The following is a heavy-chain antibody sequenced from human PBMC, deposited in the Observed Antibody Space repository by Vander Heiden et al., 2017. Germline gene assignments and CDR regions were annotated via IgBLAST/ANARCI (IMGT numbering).Heavy chain of an antibody. J-gene: IGHJ4*02. D-gene: IGHD3-22*01. CDR3: AKYYFDFTGYGSYFDY. V-gene: IGHV3-23*01. CDR1: GFILSTYA. Sequence: EQPGGSLRPSSLGSGFILSTYAMSWLRKAPGKGLEWASATSASGDSTDYADSVKGQFTISRDNSKKTLYLQMNTLAADETAIYHGAKYYFDFTGYGSYFDYWGQGTLVTVSS. CDR2: TSASGDST.